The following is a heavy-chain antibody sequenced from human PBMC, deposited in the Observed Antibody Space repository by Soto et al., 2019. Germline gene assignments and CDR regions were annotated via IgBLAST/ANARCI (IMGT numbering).Heavy chain of an antibody. D-gene: IGHD5-12*01. CDR1: GYTFTGYY. V-gene: IGHV1-2*02. Sequence: ASVKVSCKASGYTFTGYYMHWVRQAPGQGREWVGWINPNSGGTNYAQKFQGRVTMTRDTSISTAYMELSRLRSDDTAVYYCAREGGGYSGYGTSTCLDYWGQGTLVTVSS. CDR2: INPNSGGT. J-gene: IGHJ4*02. CDR3: AREGGGYSGYGTSTCLDY.